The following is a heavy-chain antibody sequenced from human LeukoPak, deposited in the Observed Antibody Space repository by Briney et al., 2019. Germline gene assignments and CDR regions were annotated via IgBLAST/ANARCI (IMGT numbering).Heavy chain of an antibody. D-gene: IGHD5-18*01. J-gene: IGHJ6*03. Sequence: SVKVSCKASGGTFSSYAISWVRQAPGQGLEWMGGIIPIFGTANYAQKFQGRVTITADESTSTAYMELSSLRSEDTAVYYCAREGNGVDTATVIASVYYYYMDVWGKGTTVTVSS. CDR2: IIPIFGTA. V-gene: IGHV1-69*01. CDR3: AREGNGVDTATVIASVYYYYMDV. CDR1: GGTFSSYA.